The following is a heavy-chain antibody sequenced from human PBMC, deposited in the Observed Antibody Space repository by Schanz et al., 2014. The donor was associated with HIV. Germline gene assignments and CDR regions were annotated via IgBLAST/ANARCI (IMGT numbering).Heavy chain of an antibody. D-gene: IGHD3-22*01. Sequence: QLVQSGAEVKKPGSSVKVSCKASGVTFSSSAVQWVRQARGQRLEWIGWIVIGGGTTNYAQKFQGRVTISRDMSTNTAYMELNSLRTDDTAVYYCAKPEYDSRGNSQSHFDSWGQGTLVTVSS. J-gene: IGHJ4*02. CDR3: AKPEYDSRGNSQSHFDS. V-gene: IGHV1-58*01. CDR2: IVIGGGTT. CDR1: GVTFSSSA.